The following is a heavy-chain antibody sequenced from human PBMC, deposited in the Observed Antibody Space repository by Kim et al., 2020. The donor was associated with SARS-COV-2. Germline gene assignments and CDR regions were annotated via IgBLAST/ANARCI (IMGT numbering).Heavy chain of an antibody. V-gene: IGHV4-34*01. D-gene: IGHD3-10*01. CDR1: GGSFSGYY. Sequence: SETLSLTCAVYGGSFSGYYWSWIRQPPGKGLEWIGEINHSGSTNYNPSLKSRVTISVDTSKNQFSLKLSSVTAADTAVYYCASALSRSRRAANYYVWTSGAKGPRSPSP. CDR2: INHSGST. CDR3: ASALSRSRRAANYYVWTS. J-gene: IGHJ6*02.